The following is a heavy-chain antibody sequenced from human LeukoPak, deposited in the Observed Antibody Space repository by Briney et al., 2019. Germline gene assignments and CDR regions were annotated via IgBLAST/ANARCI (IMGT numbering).Heavy chain of an antibody. CDR2: ISGSGGNT. CDR1: GFTFSSYA. J-gene: IGHJ4*02. Sequence: GGSLRLSCAASGFTFSSYAMNWVRQAPGKGLEWVSAISGSGGNTYYADSVKGRFTISRDNSKNTLYLQMSSLRAEDTAVYYCAKEFYYGSVSYFYGVFDYWGQGTLVTVSS. CDR3: AKEFYYGSVSYFYGVFDY. D-gene: IGHD3-10*01. V-gene: IGHV3-23*01.